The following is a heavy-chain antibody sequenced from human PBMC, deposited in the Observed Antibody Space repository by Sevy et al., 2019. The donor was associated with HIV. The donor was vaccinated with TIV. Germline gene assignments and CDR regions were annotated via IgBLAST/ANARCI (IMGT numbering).Heavy chain of an antibody. J-gene: IGHJ4*02. Sequence: GGSLRLSCAASGFTFSTYTMNWVRQAPGKGLEWVSSISSSSSYIYYADSVKGRFTISRDNSKNTLYLQMDSLRAEDTAIYYCAKAGGGWNYFDYSGQGTLVTVSS. CDR3: AKAGGGWNYFDY. CDR1: GFTFSTYT. CDR2: ISSSSSYI. D-gene: IGHD6-19*01. V-gene: IGHV3-21*04.